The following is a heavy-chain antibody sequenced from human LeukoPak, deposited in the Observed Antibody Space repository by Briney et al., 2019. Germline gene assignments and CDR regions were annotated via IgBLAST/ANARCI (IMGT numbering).Heavy chain of an antibody. CDR2: ISSSSSYI. D-gene: IGHD3-9*01. V-gene: IGHV3-21*01. CDR1: GFTFSSYS. CDR3: ARDLSYDILTGYYINAFDI. J-gene: IGHJ3*02. Sequence: GGSLRLSCAASGFTFSSYSMNWVRQAPGKGLEWVSSISSSSSYIYYADSVKGRFTISRDNAKNSLYLQMNSLRAEDTAVYYCARDLSYDILTGYYINAFDIWGQGTMVTVSS.